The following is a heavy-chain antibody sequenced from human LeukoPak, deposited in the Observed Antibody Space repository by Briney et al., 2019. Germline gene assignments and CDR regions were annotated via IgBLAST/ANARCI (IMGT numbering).Heavy chain of an antibody. D-gene: IGHD1-26*01. J-gene: IGHJ4*02. Sequence: SETLSLTCAVYGGSFSGYYWSWIRQPPGKGLEWIGEINHSGSTNYNPSLKSRVTISVETSKNQFSLKLSSVTAADTAVYYCARGRGSYNYWGQGTLVTVSS. CDR1: GGSFSGYY. CDR3: ARGRGSYNY. CDR2: INHSGST. V-gene: IGHV4-34*01.